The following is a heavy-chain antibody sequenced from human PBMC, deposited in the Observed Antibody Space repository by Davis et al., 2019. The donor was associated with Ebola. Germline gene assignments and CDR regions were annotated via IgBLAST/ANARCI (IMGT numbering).Heavy chain of an antibody. J-gene: IGHJ4*02. V-gene: IGHV3-33*01. CDR3: ARDPAGGNSGNAGHDY. CDR1: GFTFSSYG. Sequence: PGGSLRLSCAASGFTFSSYGMHWVRQAPGKGLEWVAVIWYDGSNKYYADSVKGRFTISRDNSKNTLYLQMNSLRAEDTAVYYCARDPAGGNSGNAGHDYWGQGTLVTVSS. D-gene: IGHD4-23*01. CDR2: IWYDGSNK.